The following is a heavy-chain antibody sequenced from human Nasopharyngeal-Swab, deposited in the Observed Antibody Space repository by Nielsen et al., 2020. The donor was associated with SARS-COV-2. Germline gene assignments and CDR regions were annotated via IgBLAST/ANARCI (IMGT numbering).Heavy chain of an antibody. V-gene: IGHV4-34*01. Sequence: WIRQPPGKGLEWIGEINHSGSTNYNPSHKSRVTISVDTSKNQFSLKLSSVTAADTAVYYCARIIAAAGTVGYMDVWGKGTTVTVSS. CDR3: ARIIAAAGTVGYMDV. J-gene: IGHJ6*03. D-gene: IGHD6-13*01. CDR2: INHSGST.